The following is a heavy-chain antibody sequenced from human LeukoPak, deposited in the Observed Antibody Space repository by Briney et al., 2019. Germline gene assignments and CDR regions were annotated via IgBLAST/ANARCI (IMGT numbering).Heavy chain of an antibody. J-gene: IGHJ4*02. Sequence: GGSLRLSCAASGFTFSRYAMHWVRQAPGKGLEWVAVIWYDGSNKYYADFVKGRFTISRDNSKNTLYVQMNSLRAEDTAVYYCARTGLPSITVAGYFDYWGQGTLVTVSS. CDR2: IWYDGSNK. V-gene: IGHV3-33*01. CDR1: GFTFSRYA. D-gene: IGHD6-19*01. CDR3: ARTGLPSITVAGYFDY.